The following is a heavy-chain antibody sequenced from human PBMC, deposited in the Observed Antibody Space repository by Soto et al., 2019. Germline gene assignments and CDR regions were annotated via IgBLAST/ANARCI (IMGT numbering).Heavy chain of an antibody. J-gene: IGHJ4*02. CDR2: INPSGDIT. CDR1: GLTFSRYA. Sequence: EEQLLESGGGLVQPGGSLRLSCAASGLTFSRYAMSLVRQAPGKGLEWVSIINPSGDITYYGDSVKGRFTISRDNSKNPLSLQMNSLRAEDTAVYYCAKSLRPSTLTTYYFDSRGQGNLVTVSS. V-gene: IGHV3-23*01. CDR3: AKSLRPSTLTTYYFDS. D-gene: IGHD4-17*01.